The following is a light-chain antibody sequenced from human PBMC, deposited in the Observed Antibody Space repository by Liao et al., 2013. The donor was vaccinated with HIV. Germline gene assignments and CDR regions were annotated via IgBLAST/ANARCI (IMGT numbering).Light chain of an antibody. Sequence: SYDLTQSSSVSVSPGQTASITCSGDKLGDKYVCWYQKKAGQSPLLVIYQGTKRPSGIPERFSGSYSGDTATLTISGTQVMDESDYFCQAWDNRAEVVFGGGTKLTVL. CDR1: KLGDKY. J-gene: IGLJ2*01. V-gene: IGLV3-1*01. CDR3: QAWDNRAEVV. CDR2: QGT.